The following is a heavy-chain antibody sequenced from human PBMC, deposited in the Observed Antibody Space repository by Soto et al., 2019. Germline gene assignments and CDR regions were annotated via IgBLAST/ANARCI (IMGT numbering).Heavy chain of an antibody. CDR3: APHPGGGGY. Sequence: EVQLVESGGGLIQPGGSLRLSCAVSGFTVSNHYMSWVRQAPGKGLEGVSVIYSGGYTAYGDSVKGRFTISRDNSKNTPYLQMNSPGAPAPAFFSCAPHPGGGGYWGQGTLVTVSS. D-gene: IGHD3-10*01. V-gene: IGHV3-53*01. J-gene: IGHJ4*02. CDR2: IYSGGYT. CDR1: GFTVSNHY.